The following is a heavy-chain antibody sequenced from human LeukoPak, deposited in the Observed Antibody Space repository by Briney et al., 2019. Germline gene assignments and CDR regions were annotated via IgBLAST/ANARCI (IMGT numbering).Heavy chain of an antibody. CDR2: ISSSSSTI. D-gene: IGHD3-3*02. J-gene: IGHJ4*02. V-gene: IGHV3-48*01. CDR3: ARDSFSYPSALFDY. CDR1: GFTFSSYS. Sequence: PGGSLRLSCAASGFTFSSYSMNWVRQAPGKGLEWVSYISSSSSTIYYADSVKGRFTISRDNAKNSLYLQMNSLRAEDTAVYYCARDSFSYPSALFDYWGQGTLVTVSS.